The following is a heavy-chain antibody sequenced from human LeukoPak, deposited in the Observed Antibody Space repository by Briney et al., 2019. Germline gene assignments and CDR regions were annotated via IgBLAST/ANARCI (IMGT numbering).Heavy chain of an antibody. CDR2: LNGRGENR. J-gene: IGHJ3*02. V-gene: IGHV3-23*01. CDR1: TFTFSNHA. D-gene: IGHD3-10*01. Sequence: GSRDLSWEGFTFTFSNHAMTGVRKAPGKGLEGVSSLNGRGENRYDAASVKGRFTISRDNSQNTLFLEMNSLRVEDTAIYYCARGAFDAVRGVIRPPLAFDIWGPGTLVTVSS. CDR3: ARGAFDAVRGVIRPPLAFDI.